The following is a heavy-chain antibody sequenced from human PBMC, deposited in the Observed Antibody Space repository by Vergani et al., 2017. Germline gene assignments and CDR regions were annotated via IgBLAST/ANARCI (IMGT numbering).Heavy chain of an antibody. Sequence: QVQLQESGPGLVKPSQTLSLTCTVSGGSIRSGGYYWSWIRQHPGKGLEWIGDIYYSGSTYYNPSLNSRVTISVDTSKNQFSLKLSSVTAADTAVYYCARDLRPGGYDPNYCGMDVWGQGTTVTVSS. J-gene: IGHJ6*02. CDR2: IYYSGST. CDR3: ARDLRPGGYDPNYCGMDV. D-gene: IGHD5-12*01. V-gene: IGHV4-31*03. CDR1: GGSIRSGGYY.